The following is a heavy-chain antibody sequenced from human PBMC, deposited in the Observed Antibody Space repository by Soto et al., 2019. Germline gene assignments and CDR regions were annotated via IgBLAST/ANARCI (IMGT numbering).Heavy chain of an antibody. J-gene: IGHJ6*04. V-gene: IGHV1-18*01. D-gene: IGHD2-2*02. CDR2: ISAYNGNT. Sequence: WASVKVSCKASDYTFTRYGITWVRQAPGQGLKWMGWISAYNGNTNYAQKFQGRVTMTRDTSTNTAYMELRSLRSDDTAVYYCAGDGYCSSTSCYTQGGLYYYYGMDVWGTGTTVTVSS. CDR3: AGDGYCSSTSCYTQGGLYYYYGMDV. CDR1: DYTFTRYG.